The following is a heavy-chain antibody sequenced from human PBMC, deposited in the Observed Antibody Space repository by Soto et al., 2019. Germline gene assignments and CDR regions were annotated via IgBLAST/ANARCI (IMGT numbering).Heavy chain of an antibody. CDR2: IYPGDSDT. J-gene: IGHJ6*02. CDR3: ARHSYGSGSYDYYYYCMDV. D-gene: IGHD3-10*01. Sequence: PGESLKISCKGSGYSFTSYWIGWVRQMPGKGLEWMGIIYPGDSDTRYSPSFQGQVTISADKSISTAYLQWSSLKASDTAMYYCARHSYGSGSYDYYYYCMDVWGQGTTVTVSS. CDR1: GYSFTSYW. V-gene: IGHV5-51*01.